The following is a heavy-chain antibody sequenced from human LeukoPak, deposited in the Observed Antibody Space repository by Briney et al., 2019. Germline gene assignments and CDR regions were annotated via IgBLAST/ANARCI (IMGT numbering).Heavy chain of an antibody. Sequence: ASVKVSCKASGYTFTSYYMHWVRQAPGQGLEWMGIINPSGGSTSYAQKFQGRVTMTRDMSTSTVYMELSSLGSEDTAVYYCARTVNYDILTRTIYYMDVWGKGTTVTVSS. D-gene: IGHD3-9*01. J-gene: IGHJ6*03. CDR3: ARTVNYDILTRTIYYMDV. V-gene: IGHV1-46*01. CDR2: INPSGGST. CDR1: GYTFTSYY.